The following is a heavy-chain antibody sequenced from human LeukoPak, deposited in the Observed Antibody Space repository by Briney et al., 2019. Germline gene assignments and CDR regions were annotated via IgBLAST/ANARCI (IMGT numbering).Heavy chain of an antibody. CDR2: ISGSGGST. J-gene: IGHJ6*02. CDR3: ARDRDSSGWYLGTYYGMDV. V-gene: IGHV3-23*01. D-gene: IGHD6-19*01. Sequence: PGGSLRLSCAASGFTFDDYAMSWVRQAPGKGLEWVSAISGSGGSTYYADSVKGRFTISRDNSKNTLYLQMNSLRAEDTAVYYCARDRDSSGWYLGTYYGMDVWGQGTTVTVSS. CDR1: GFTFDDYA.